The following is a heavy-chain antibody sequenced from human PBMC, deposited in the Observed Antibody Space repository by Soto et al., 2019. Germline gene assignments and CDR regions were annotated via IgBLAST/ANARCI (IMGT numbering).Heavy chain of an antibody. CDR3: AHRRGDYIWGSYRPDGGYYFDY. V-gene: IGHV2-5*02. CDR1: GFSLSTSGVG. Sequence: QITLKESGPTLVKPTQTLTLTCTFSGFSLSTSGVGVGWIRQPPGKALEWLALIYWDDDKRYSPSLKSRLTITKDTSKNQVVLTMTNMDPVDTATYYCAHRRGDYIWGSYRPDGGYYFDYWGQGTLVTVSS. D-gene: IGHD3-16*02. CDR2: IYWDDDK. J-gene: IGHJ4*02.